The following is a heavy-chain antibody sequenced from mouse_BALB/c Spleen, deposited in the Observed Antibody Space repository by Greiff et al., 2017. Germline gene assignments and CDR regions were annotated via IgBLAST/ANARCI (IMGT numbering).Heavy chain of an antibody. CDR1: GFTFSSFG. D-gene: IGHD1-1*01. Sequence: EVNVVESGGGLVQPGGSRKLSCAASGFTFSSFGMHWVRQAPEKGLEWVAYISSGSSTIYYADTVKGRFTISRDNPKNTLFLQMTSLRSEDTAMYYCARSYDYYGSSYGYFDYWGQGTTLTVSS. CDR3: ARSYDYYGSSYGYFDY. J-gene: IGHJ2*01. CDR2: ISSGSSTI. V-gene: IGHV5-17*02.